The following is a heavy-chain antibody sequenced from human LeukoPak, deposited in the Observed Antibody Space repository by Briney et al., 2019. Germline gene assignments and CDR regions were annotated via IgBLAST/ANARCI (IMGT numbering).Heavy chain of an antibody. CDR1: GYTFTSYG. D-gene: IGHD3-22*01. V-gene: IGHV1-2*06. Sequence: ASVKVSCKASGYTFTSYGISWVRQAPGQGLEWMGRINPNSGGTDYAQKFQGRVTMTRDTSISTAYMELSRLRSDDTAVDYCARYYYDSSGYYYPFDYWGQGTLVSVSS. CDR2: INPNSGGT. CDR3: ARYYYDSSGYYYPFDY. J-gene: IGHJ4*02.